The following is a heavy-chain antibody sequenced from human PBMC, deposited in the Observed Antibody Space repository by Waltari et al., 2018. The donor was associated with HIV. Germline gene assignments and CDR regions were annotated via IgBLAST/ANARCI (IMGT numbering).Heavy chain of an antibody. Sequence: EVQLVESGGVVVQPGGSLRLSCAASGFPFDDYTLHWVRQAPGKGLEWVSLISWDGGSTYYADSVKGRFTISRDNSKNSLYLQMNSLRTEDTALYYCAKDMPAQFDPWGQGTLVTVSS. CDR2: ISWDGGST. D-gene: IGHD2-2*01. CDR1: GFPFDDYT. CDR3: AKDMPAQFDP. J-gene: IGHJ5*02. V-gene: IGHV3-43*01.